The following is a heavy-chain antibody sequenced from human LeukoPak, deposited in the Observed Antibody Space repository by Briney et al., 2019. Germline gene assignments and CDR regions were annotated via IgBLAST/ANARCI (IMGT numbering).Heavy chain of an antibody. Sequence: GGSLRLSCAASGFIFSTYAMHWVRQAPGKEPEWISSITAGSINTYYADSVKGRFTISRDNGKNSLYLQLSSLRAEDTAVYYCARDFVSGVISYIDYWGQGTLVTVSP. D-gene: IGHD2/OR15-2a*01. CDR2: ITAGSINT. CDR1: GFIFSTYA. V-gene: IGHV3-21*01. J-gene: IGHJ4*02. CDR3: ARDFVSGVISYIDY.